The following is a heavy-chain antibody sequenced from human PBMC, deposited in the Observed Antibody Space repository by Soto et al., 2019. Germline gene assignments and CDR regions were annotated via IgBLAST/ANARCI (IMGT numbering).Heavy chain of an antibody. CDR3: ARDFTGSYLGLDY. J-gene: IGHJ4*02. D-gene: IGHD1-26*01. Sequence: ASVKVSCKASGYTFSSYGLSWVRQAPGQGLEWMGWISDCNGNTKYAQKFQGRVTMTRDTSTSTAYMELSSLRSEDTAVYYCARDFTGSYLGLDYWGQGTLVTVS. V-gene: IGHV1-18*01. CDR2: ISDCNGNT. CDR1: GYTFSSYG.